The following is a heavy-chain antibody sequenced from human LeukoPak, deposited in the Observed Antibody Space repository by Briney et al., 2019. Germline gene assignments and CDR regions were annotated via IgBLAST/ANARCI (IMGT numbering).Heavy chain of an antibody. V-gene: IGHV3-9*03. CDR3: AKEWLVPYFDY. CDR1: GFTFDDYA. D-gene: IGHD6-19*01. J-gene: IGHJ4*02. Sequence: GGSLRLSCAASGFTFDDYAMHWVRQAPGKGLEWVSGISWNSGSIGYADSVKGRFTISRDNSKNTLYLQMNSLRAEDMAVYYCAKEWLVPYFDYWGQGTLVTVSS. CDR2: ISWNSGSI.